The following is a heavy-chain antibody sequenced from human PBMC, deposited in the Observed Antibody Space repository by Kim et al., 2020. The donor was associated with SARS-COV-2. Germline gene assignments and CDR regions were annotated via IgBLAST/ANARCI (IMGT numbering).Heavy chain of an antibody. CDR2: INPNSGGT. CDR1: GYTFTGYY. CDR3: ARDRSHSWAHSSGGGASPY. Sequence: ASVKVSCKASGYTFTGYYMHWVRQAPGQGLEWMGWINPNSGGTNYAQKFQGRVTMTRDTSISTAYMELSRLRSDDTAVYYCARDRSHSWAHSSGGGASPYWGQGTLVTVSS. D-gene: IGHD6-19*01. V-gene: IGHV1-2*02. J-gene: IGHJ4*02.